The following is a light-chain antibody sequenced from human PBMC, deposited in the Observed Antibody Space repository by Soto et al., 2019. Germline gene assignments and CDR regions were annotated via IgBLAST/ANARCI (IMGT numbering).Light chain of an antibody. CDR2: EVS. CDR3: ASYTASSTLEV. J-gene: IGLJ1*01. CDR1: SSDVGSNDY. V-gene: IGLV2-14*01. Sequence: QSVLTQPASVSGSPGQSITISCTGTSSDVGSNDYVSWYQQHPGKAPKLMIYEVSNRPSGISNRFSGSKSGNTASLTISGLQAEDEADYYCASYTASSTLEVFGTGTKLTVL.